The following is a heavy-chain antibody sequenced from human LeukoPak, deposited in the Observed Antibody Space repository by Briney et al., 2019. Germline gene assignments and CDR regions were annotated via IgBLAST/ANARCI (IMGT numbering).Heavy chain of an antibody. V-gene: IGHV3-72*01. CDR1: GFTFSNAW. D-gene: IGHD3-10*01. CDR2: TRNKANSYTT. J-gene: IGHJ6*02. CDR3: GRLPFYGFKANGMDV. Sequence: PGGSLRLSCAASGFTFSNAWMDWVRQAPGKGLEWVGRTRNKANSYTTEYAASVKGRFTISRDDSKNPMDLQMNSLKTEDTAVYYCGRLPFYGFKANGMDVWGQGTTVTVSS.